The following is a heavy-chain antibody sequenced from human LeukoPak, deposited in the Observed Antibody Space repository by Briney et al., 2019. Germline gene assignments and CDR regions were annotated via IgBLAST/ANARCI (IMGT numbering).Heavy chain of an antibody. CDR2: TYYRSKWYN. CDR3: ARDIRRESSSWPFTDCYGMDV. J-gene: IGHJ6*02. Sequence: SQTLSLTCAISGDSVSSNSAAWSWIRQSPSRGLEWLGRTYYRSKWYNDYAVSVKSRITINPDTSKNQFSLQLNSVTPEDTAVYYCARDIRRESSSWPFTDCYGMDVWGQGTTVTVSS. V-gene: IGHV6-1*01. D-gene: IGHD6-13*01. CDR1: GDSVSSNSAA.